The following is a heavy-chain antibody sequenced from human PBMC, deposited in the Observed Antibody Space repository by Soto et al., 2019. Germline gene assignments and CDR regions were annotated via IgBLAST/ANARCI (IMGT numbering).Heavy chain of an antibody. CDR2: ISWDGSYI. V-gene: IGHV3-43D*03. CDR1: GFRFDDYA. J-gene: IGHJ3*02. CDR3: IKAAESSGAASLEI. Sequence: EVQLVESGGTVVQPGGSLRLSCAASGFRFDDYAIHWVRQVPGKGLEWVSVISWDGSYIYYADSVKGRFTISRDNSKNVVSLHMVSLRADDTALYYCIKAAESSGAASLEIWGRGTMVSVS. D-gene: IGHD3-22*01.